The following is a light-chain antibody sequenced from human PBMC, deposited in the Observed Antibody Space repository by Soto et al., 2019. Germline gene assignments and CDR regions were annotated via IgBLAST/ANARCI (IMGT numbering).Light chain of an antibody. V-gene: IGKV1-27*01. J-gene: IGKJ4*01. CDR1: QGIGDY. Sequence: DIQVTQSPSSLSASVGDRVTITCRTSQGIGDYVAWYQQRPGKVTRLLIYGASTLQPGAPSRFSGGQSWPDYTLTISSLQPEDVATYYCQKYNNAPLTFGRGTRVEI. CDR3: QKYNNAPLT. CDR2: GAS.